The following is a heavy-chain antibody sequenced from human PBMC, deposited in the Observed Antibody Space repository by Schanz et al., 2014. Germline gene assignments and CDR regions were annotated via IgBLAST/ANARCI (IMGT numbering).Heavy chain of an antibody. J-gene: IGHJ6*02. V-gene: IGHV3-11*05. Sequence: QVYLVESGGDLVKPGGSLRLSCAASGFTFSDYYMAWIRQAPGKGLEWVSHISGSSIHKNYADSVKGRFSISRDNGETSVYLQINSLRVEDTAVYYCTRLRRADPSGFDVWGQGTTVTVSS. CDR2: ISGSSIHK. CDR1: GFTFSDYY. D-gene: IGHD6-19*01. CDR3: TRLRRADPSGFDV.